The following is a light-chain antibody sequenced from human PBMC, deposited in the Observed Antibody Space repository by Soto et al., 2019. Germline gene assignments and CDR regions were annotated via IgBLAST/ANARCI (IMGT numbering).Light chain of an antibody. V-gene: IGKV1-39*01. CDR1: QSVSIY. CDR2: ASS. Sequence: DIQMTQSPSSLSASVGDRVTITCRTSQSVSIYVNWYQQKPGKAPILLIYASSSLQSGVPSRFSGSGSGTDFALTITSLQAEDFVTYYCQQLRMYPSTFGGGTKVDIK. J-gene: IGKJ4*01. CDR3: QQLRMYPST.